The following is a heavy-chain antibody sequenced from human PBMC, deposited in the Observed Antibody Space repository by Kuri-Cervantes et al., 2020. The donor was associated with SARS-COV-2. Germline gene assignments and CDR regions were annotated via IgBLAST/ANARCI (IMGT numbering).Heavy chain of an antibody. CDR1: GDSISNTNYY. D-gene: IGHD4/OR15-4a*01. J-gene: IGHJ5*02. V-gene: IGHV4-61*01. Sequence: SETLSLTCTVSGDSISNTNYYWGWIRQPPGKGLEWIGYIYYSGSTNYNPSLKSRVTISVDTSKNQFSLKLSSVTAADTAVYYCARDPNANHNNWFDPWGQGTLVTVSS. CDR3: ARDPNANHNNWFDP. CDR2: IYYSGST.